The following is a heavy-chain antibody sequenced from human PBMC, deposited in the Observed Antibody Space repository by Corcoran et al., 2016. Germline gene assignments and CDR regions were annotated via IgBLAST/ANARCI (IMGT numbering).Heavy chain of an antibody. CDR2: IRSKAYGGTT. Sequence: EVQLVESGGGLVQPGRSLRLSCTASGFTFGDYAMSWFRQAPGKGLEWVGFIRSKAYGGTTEYAASVKGRFTISRDDSKSIAYLQMNSLKTEDTAMYYCTREGNNSCYVDYWGQGTLVTVSS. V-gene: IGHV3-49*03. CDR3: TREGNNSCYVDY. D-gene: IGHD1-1*01. CDR1: GFTFGDYA. J-gene: IGHJ4*02.